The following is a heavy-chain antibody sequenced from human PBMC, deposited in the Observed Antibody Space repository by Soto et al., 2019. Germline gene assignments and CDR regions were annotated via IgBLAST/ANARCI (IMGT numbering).Heavy chain of an antibody. D-gene: IGHD5-12*01. J-gene: IGHJ6*02. Sequence: GGSLRLSCAASGFTFSSYAMHWVRQAPGKGLEWVAVISYDGSNKYYADSVKGRFTISRDNSKNTLYLQMNSLRAEDTAVYYCARDRYSGYETYYGMDVWGQGTTVTVSS. CDR2: ISYDGSNK. CDR1: GFTFSSYA. V-gene: IGHV3-30-3*01. CDR3: ARDRYSGYETYYGMDV.